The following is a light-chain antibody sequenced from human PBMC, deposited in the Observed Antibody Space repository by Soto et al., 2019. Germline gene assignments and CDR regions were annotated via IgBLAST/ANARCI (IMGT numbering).Light chain of an antibody. Sequence: DIQMTQSPSSLSASVGDRVTINCQASHDITSYLNWYQHKPGKAPQLMIYDASILEAWVPSRFSGSGSGTDFTFTSIRLQPEDVATYYCQKCDYLPIFRLGTTVD. J-gene: IGKJ3*01. V-gene: IGKV1-33*01. CDR3: QKCDYLPI. CDR2: DAS. CDR1: HDITSY.